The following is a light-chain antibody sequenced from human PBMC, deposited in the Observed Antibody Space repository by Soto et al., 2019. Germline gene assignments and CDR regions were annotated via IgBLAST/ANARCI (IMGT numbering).Light chain of an antibody. CDR3: SSYAGSNNYV. CDR1: SSDVGAYNY. V-gene: IGLV2-8*01. Sequence: QSALTQPPSASGSPGQSVTISCTGTSSDVGAYNYLSWYQQHPGKAPKLMIYEVSKWPSGVPDRFSGSKSGNTASLTVSGLQAEDEADYYCSSYAGSNNYVFGTGPKLTVL. J-gene: IGLJ1*01. CDR2: EVS.